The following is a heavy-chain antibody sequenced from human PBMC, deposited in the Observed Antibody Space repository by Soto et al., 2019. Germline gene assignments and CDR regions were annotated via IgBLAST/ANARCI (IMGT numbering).Heavy chain of an antibody. J-gene: IGHJ4*02. V-gene: IGHV3-74*01. CDR2: IDEYGSTI. D-gene: IGHD3-10*01. CDR3: TRDIGGKGAY. Sequence: EVQLVESGGGLVQPGGSLRLSCAASGFTFSSYWMHWVRQVPGKGLLWVSRIDEYGSTINYADSVKGRFTISRDNARNSLYLEMTRLRAEDTVLYYCTRDIGGKGAYWGPGTLVTVSS. CDR1: GFTFSSYW.